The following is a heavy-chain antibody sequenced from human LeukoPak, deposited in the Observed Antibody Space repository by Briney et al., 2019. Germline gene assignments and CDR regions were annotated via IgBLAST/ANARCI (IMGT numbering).Heavy chain of an antibody. V-gene: IGHV3-30*18. CDR1: GFTFGNNG. J-gene: IGHJ1*01. Sequence: GGSLRLSCAVSGFTFGNNGMHWVRQAPGKGLEWVAMISSDGSNSYYGDSVKGRFTVSRDNSKNTLYLQMKSLRARDTAFYYCAKGSTVTFASEYFQHWGQGTLVTVSS. D-gene: IGHD4-17*01. CDR3: AKGSTVTFASEYFQH. CDR2: ISSDGSNS.